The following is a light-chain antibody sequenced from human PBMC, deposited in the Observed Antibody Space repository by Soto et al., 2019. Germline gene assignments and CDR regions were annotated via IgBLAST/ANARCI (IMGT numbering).Light chain of an antibody. CDR2: YDR. J-gene: IGLJ2*01. CDR3: QLWDGGSGHRV. Sequence: SYVLTQPPSVSVAPGKAARITCGGNNIGSKSVHWYQQKPGQAPLLVIYYDRDRPSGIPERFSGSISGNTATLTISRVEAGDEADYYCQLWDGGSGHRVFGGGTKVTVL. CDR1: NIGSKS. V-gene: IGLV3-21*04.